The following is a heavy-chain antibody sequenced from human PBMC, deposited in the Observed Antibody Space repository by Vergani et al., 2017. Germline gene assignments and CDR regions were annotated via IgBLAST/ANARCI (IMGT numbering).Heavy chain of an antibody. Sequence: QVTLKESGPALVKPTQTLTLTCTFSGFSLSTSGMRVSWIRQSPGKALEWLARIDWDDRKFYSTPLKTRLTRSKDPSKNQVVLTMTNMDPVDTATYYCARVGRGDYGYFYFDYWGQGTLVTVSS. CDR2: IDWDDRK. J-gene: IGHJ4*02. V-gene: IGHV2-70*04. CDR1: GFSLSTSGMR. CDR3: ARVGRGDYGYFYFDY. D-gene: IGHD4-17*01.